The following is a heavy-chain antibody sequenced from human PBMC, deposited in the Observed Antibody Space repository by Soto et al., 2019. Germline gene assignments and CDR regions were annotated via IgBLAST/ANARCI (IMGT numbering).Heavy chain of an antibody. CDR2: ISGSGGTT. J-gene: IGHJ4*02. CDR3: AKSFVGTWSTFDY. V-gene: IGHV3-23*01. Sequence: HPGGSLRLSCAASGFTFTSYAMSWVRQAPGKGLEWVSCISGSGGTTYYADSVKGRFTISRDNSKNTLYLQMNSLRAEDTAVYYCAKSFVGTWSTFDYWGQGTLVTVSS. CDR1: GFTFTSYA. D-gene: IGHD3-16*01.